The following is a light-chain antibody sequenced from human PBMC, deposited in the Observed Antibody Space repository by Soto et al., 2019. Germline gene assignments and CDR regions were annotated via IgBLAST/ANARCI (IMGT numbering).Light chain of an antibody. Sequence: EIVLTQSPGALFLSPGERATLSCRASQSVSSSYLAWYQQKPGQAPRLLIYGASSRATGIPDRFSGSGSGTDFTLTISRLEPEDFAVYYCQQYGSSSITFGQGTRLETK. J-gene: IGKJ5*01. V-gene: IGKV3-20*01. CDR3: QQYGSSSIT. CDR1: QSVSSSY. CDR2: GAS.